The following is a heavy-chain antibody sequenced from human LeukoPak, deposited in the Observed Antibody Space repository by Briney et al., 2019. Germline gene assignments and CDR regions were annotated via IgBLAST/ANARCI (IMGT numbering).Heavy chain of an antibody. D-gene: IGHD3-16*01. V-gene: IGHV3-30*03. CDR2: ISNDGSNK. J-gene: IGHJ4*02. CDR1: GFTFSSYG. CDR3: ARSGGGMDDY. Sequence: GGSLRLSCAASGFTFSSYGIHWVRQAPGKGLEWVAVISNDGSNKFYADSVKGRFTISRDNSKNTLYLQMNSLRAEDTAVYYCARSGGGMDDYWGQGTLVTVSS.